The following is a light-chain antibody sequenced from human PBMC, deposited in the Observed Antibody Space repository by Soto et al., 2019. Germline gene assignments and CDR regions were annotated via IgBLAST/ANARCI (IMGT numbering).Light chain of an antibody. Sequence: DSQMTQYPSTLSASVGDSVTITCRASQSISSWLAWYQQKPGKAPKLLISKASTLQSGVPPRFSGSGSGTEFTLTISSLQPDDFATYYCQQYESYPMTFGGGTKVEIK. CDR3: QQYESYPMT. CDR1: QSISSW. CDR2: KAS. J-gene: IGKJ4*01. V-gene: IGKV1-5*03.